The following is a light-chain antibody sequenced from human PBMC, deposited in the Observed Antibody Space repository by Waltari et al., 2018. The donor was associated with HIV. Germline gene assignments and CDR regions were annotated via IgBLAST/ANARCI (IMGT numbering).Light chain of an antibody. Sequence: QSALTQPPSASGSPGQSVTISCTGTSSDVGGYKYVPWYQQHPGKAPKPMIYEVSKRPSGVPDRFSGSKSGNTASLTVSGLQAEDEADYYCSSYAGSNNLVFGTGTKVTVL. CDR2: EVS. CDR3: SSYAGSNNLV. V-gene: IGLV2-8*01. J-gene: IGLJ1*01. CDR1: SSDVGGYKY.